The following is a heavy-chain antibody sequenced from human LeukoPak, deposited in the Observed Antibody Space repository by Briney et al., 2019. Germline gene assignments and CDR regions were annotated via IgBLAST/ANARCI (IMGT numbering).Heavy chain of an antibody. CDR2: IKHDGSEK. CDR3: ARKTHVTGTYAFDI. CDR1: GFTFSSYW. J-gene: IGHJ3*02. Sequence: GGSLRLSCAASGFTFSSYWMTWVRQAPGEGLEWVTNIKHDGSEKYYVDSVKGRFTISRDNAKNSLYLQMNSLRAEDTAVYYCARKTHVTGTYAFDIWGQGTVVTVSS. V-gene: IGHV3-7*01. D-gene: IGHD6-19*01.